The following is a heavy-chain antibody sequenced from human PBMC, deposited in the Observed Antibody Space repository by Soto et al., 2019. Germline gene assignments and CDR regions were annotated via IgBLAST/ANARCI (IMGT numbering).Heavy chain of an antibody. V-gene: IGHV5-51*01. J-gene: IGHJ4*02. CDR1: GYSFANYC. CDR2: FYSGDSDT. Sequence: GESLKIACKGSGYSFANYCIAWVRQMPGKGLEWMGIFYSGDSDTRYSPSFQGQVVISGDKSINTAYLQWTSLKASDTAMYYCARGSSGFYDYWGQGTLVTVSS. CDR3: ARGSSGFYDY. D-gene: IGHD6-19*01.